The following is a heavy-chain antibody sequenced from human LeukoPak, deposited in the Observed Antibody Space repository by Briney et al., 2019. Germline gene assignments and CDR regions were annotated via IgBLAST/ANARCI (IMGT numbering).Heavy chain of an antibody. J-gene: IGHJ4*02. D-gene: IGHD6-13*01. CDR2: ISSSGSTI. Sequence: GGSLRLSCAASGFIVSSYSLNWVRQAPGKGLEWVSYISSSGSTIYYADSVKGRFTISRDNAKNSLYLQMNSLRAEDTAVYYCARDRTPGYSPSMADYWGQGTLVTVSS. V-gene: IGHV3-48*04. CDR1: GFIVSSYS. CDR3: ARDRTPGYSPSMADY.